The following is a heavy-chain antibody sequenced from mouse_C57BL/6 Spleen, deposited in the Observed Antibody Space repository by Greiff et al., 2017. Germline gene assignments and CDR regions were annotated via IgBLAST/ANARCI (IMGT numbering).Heavy chain of an antibody. D-gene: IGHD1-1*01. CDR3: ARYYYGSSSIPHFDY. CDR2: IYPGAGDT. V-gene: IGHV1-82*01. CDR1: GYAFSSSW. Sequence: QVQLQQSGPELVKPGASVKISCKASGYAFSSSWMNWVKQRPGKGLEWIGRIYPGAGDTNYNGKFKGKATLTADKSSSTSYMQRSSLTSEDSAVYCCARYYYGSSSIPHFDYWGQGTTLTVSA. J-gene: IGHJ2*01.